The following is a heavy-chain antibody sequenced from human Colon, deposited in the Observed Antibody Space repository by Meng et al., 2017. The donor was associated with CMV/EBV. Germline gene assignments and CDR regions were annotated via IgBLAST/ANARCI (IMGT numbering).Heavy chain of an antibody. CDR2: ISGSGLTT. CDR3: ARHSGMLQASDAFNL. V-gene: IGHV3-23*01. J-gene: IGHJ3*01. Sequence: GESLKISCSASGFTFNDFDMTWVRQAPGKGLEWVSSISGSGLTTFYSDAVKGRFSISRDNSRNTLYLQINSLRSDDTALYYCARHSGMLQASDAFNLWGQGTMVTVSS. CDR1: GFTFNDFD. D-gene: IGHD3-10*01.